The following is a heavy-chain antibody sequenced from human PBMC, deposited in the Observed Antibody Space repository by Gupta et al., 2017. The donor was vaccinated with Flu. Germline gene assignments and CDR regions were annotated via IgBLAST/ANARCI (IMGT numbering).Heavy chain of an antibody. D-gene: IGHD1-1*01. V-gene: IGHV3-23*01. Sequence: LSNYAMTWVRQAPGKGLEWISAISGSGGRGSGGRTYYADSGKGRFTISRDKSKSALYLQMNSLRAEDTAVYYCAKGVNDATTGGDYWGQGTLVTVSP. CDR3: AKGVNDATTGGDY. CDR2: ISGSGGRGSGGRT. J-gene: IGHJ4*02. CDR1: LSNYA.